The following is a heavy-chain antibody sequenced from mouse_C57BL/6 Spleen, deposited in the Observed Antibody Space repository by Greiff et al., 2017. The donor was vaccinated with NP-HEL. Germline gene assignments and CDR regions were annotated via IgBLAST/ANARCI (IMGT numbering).Heavy chain of an antibody. CDR2: IWRGGST. J-gene: IGHJ2*01. CDR1: GFSLTSYG. CDR3: AKEGEAAPYYFDY. D-gene: IGHD6-1*01. Sequence: QVQLKESGPGLVQPSQSLSITCTVSGFSLTSYGVHWVRQSPGKGLEWLGVIWRGGSTDYNEDFMSRLSINKYNSTSQVFFKMNRLQADDTAIYYCAKEGEAAPYYFDYWGQGTTLTVSS. V-gene: IGHV2-5*01.